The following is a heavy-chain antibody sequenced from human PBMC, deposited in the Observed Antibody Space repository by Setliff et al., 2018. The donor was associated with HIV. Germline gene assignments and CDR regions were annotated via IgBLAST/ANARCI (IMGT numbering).Heavy chain of an antibody. D-gene: IGHD3-9*01. CDR1: GFTFSSYS. CDR3: ASDLGDILTGYPAPDAFDI. CDR2: ISSSSSYI. J-gene: IGHJ3*02. V-gene: IGHV3-21*01. Sequence: GSLRLSCAASGFTFSSYSMNWVRQAPGKGLEWVASISSSSSYIYYADSVKGRFTISRDNAKNSLYLQMNSLRAEDKAVYYCASDLGDILTGYPAPDAFDIWGQGTMGTVSS.